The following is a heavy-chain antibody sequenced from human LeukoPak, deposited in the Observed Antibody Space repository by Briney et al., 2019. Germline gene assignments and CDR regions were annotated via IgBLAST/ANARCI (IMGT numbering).Heavy chain of an antibody. V-gene: IGHV4-34*01. CDR2: TDHSGVT. CDR3: ASQPSGSYFDY. Sequence: SETLSLTCAVYDASLSGYFWNWIRQSPGKGLEWIGDTDHSGVTNYNPSLKSRVTISVDTSKNQFSLKLSSVTAADTAVYYCASQPSGSYFDYWGQGTLVTVSS. CDR1: DASLSGYF. D-gene: IGHD1-26*01. J-gene: IGHJ4*02.